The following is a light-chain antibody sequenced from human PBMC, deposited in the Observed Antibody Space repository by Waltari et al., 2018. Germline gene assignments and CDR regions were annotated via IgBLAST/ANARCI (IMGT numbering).Light chain of an antibody. Sequence: EIVLTQSPDSLAVSLGERATINCKSSQSILYRSSNRNALAWYQQKPGQPPKLLFFWAATRESGAPDRFSVSGSGTDFTLTISSLQAEDVAVYYCQQYYNAPLTFGGGTKVEIK. J-gene: IGKJ4*01. CDR1: QSILYRSSNRNA. V-gene: IGKV4-1*01. CDR3: QQYYNAPLT. CDR2: WAA.